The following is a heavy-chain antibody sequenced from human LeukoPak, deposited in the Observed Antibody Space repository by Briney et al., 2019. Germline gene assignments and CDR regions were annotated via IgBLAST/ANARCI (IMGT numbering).Heavy chain of an antibody. CDR3: TRLSELNYYYYYMDV. J-gene: IGHJ6*03. Sequence: QTGGSLRLSCAASGFTFSGSAMHWVRQASGKGLEWVGRIRSKANSYATAYAASVKGRFTISRDDSKNTAYLQMNSLKTEDTAVYYCTRLSELNYYYYYMDVWGKGTTVTVSS. CDR1: GFTFSGSA. CDR2: IRSKANSYAT. D-gene: IGHD1-7*01. V-gene: IGHV3-73*01.